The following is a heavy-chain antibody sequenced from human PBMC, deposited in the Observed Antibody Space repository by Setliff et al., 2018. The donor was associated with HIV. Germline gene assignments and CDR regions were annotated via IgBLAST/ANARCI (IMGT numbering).Heavy chain of an antibody. D-gene: IGHD5-18*01. CDR3: ARGQKGYSYGYFDS. V-gene: IGHV4-38-2*02. CDR1: GYSISSRYY. CDR2: VSHSGST. Sequence: SETMSLACTVSGYSISSRYYWGWIRQPPGKGLEWIGSVSHSGSTYHNPSLKSRVTITADTAKNQFSLKMTSVTAADTAVYYRARGQKGYSYGYFDSWGQGTLVTVSS. J-gene: IGHJ4*02.